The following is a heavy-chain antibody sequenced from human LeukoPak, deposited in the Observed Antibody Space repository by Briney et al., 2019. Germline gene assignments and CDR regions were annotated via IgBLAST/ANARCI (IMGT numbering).Heavy chain of an antibody. D-gene: IGHD6-6*01. Sequence: GASVKVSCKASGYTFTSYGISWVRQAPGQGLEWMGWISAYNGNTNYAQKLQGRVTMTTDTSTSTAYAELRSLRSDDTAVYYCAIVHASARENYWGQGTLVTVSS. CDR1: GYTFTSYG. CDR3: AIVHASARENY. V-gene: IGHV1-18*01. CDR2: ISAYNGNT. J-gene: IGHJ4*02.